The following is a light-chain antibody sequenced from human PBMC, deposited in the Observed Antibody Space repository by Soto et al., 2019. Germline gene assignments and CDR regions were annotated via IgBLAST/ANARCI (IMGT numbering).Light chain of an antibody. CDR3: SSYTTSSTLV. CDR1: SSDVGAYNY. J-gene: IGLJ3*02. Sequence: QSALTQPASVSGSPGQSITISCTGTSSDVGAYNYVSWYQQLPDKAPKLMIYDDTYRPSGVSNRFSGSKSGNTASLTISGLQAEDEADYFCSSYTTSSTLVFGGGTKVTVL. CDR2: DDT. V-gene: IGLV2-14*03.